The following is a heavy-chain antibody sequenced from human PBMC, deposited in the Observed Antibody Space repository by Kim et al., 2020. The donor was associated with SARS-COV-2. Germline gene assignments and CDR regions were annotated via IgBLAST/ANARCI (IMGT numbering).Heavy chain of an antibody. V-gene: IGHV3-11*04. J-gene: IGHJ4*02. Sequence: YADSVQGRFTISRDNAKNSLYLQMNSLRAEDTAVYYCARAGLSTVGPFDYWGQGTLVTVSS. CDR3: ARAGLSTVGPFDY. D-gene: IGHD1-26*01.